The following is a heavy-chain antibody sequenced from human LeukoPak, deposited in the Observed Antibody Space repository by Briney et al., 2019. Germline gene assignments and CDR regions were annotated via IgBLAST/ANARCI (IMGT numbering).Heavy chain of an antibody. CDR1: GFTFSSYG. CDR3: AKDRRSSGSFDY. Sequence: GGSLRLSCAASGFTFSSYGMHWVRQAPGKGLEWVAVISYDGSNKYYADSVKGRFTISRDNSKNTLYLQMNSLRAEDTAVYYCAKDRRSSGSFDYWGQGTLVTVSS. CDR2: ISYDGSNK. V-gene: IGHV3-30*18. J-gene: IGHJ4*02. D-gene: IGHD6-19*01.